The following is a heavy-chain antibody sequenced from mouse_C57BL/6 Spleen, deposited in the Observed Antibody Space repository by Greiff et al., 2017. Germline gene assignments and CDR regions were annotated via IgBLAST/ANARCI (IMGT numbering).Heavy chain of an antibody. V-gene: IGHV1-72*01. D-gene: IGHD4-1*01. CDR3: ARWEDYWYFDV. CDR1: GYTFTSYW. Sequence: QVQLQQPGAELVKPGASVKLSCKASGYTFTSYWMHWVKQRPGRGLEWIGRIEPNSGGTKYNEKFKSKATLTVDKPSSTAYMQLSSLTSEDSAVYDCARWEDYWYFDVWGTGTTVTVSS. CDR2: IEPNSGGT. J-gene: IGHJ1*03.